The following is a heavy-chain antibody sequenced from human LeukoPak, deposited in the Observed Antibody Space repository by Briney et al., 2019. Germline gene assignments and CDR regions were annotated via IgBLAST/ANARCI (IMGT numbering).Heavy chain of an antibody. J-gene: IGHJ4*02. CDR1: GFTFSSYG. V-gene: IGHV3-48*02. CDR3: ARISAPGTSGWYFGY. D-gene: IGHD6-19*01. CDR2: ISTSSNRI. Sequence: GGSLRLSCAASGFTFSSYGMNWARQAPGKGLEWVSYISTSSNRIDYADSVKGRFTMSRDNAKNLLYLQMNSLRDEDTAMYYCARISAPGTSGWYFGYWGQGTLVTVSS.